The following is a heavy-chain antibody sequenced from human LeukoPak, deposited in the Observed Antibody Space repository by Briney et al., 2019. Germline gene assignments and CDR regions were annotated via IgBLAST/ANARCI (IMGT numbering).Heavy chain of an antibody. CDR2: ISNSATYI. Sequence: GSLRLSCAASGFTFRSYTMNWVRQAPGKGLEWVSSISNSATYIFYADSVKGRFTISRDNAKNSLYLQMNSLRAEDTAVYYCARIGAGSSRDYWGQGTLVTVSS. J-gene: IGHJ4*02. CDR1: GFTFRSYT. D-gene: IGHD6-13*01. CDR3: ARIGAGSSRDY. V-gene: IGHV3-21*01.